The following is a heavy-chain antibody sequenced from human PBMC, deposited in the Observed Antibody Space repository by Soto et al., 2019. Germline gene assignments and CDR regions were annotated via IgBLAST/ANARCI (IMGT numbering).Heavy chain of an antibody. V-gene: IGHV3-11*01. Sequence: QVQLVESGGGLVKPGGSLRLSCAASGFTFSDFYMSWIRQAPGKGLEWISYISSGSTNIFYADSVKGRFTVSRDNAKNSVYLQMDSLRAEDTAVYDCARDLNAAGSDYWGQGTLVTVSS. D-gene: IGHD1-1*01. CDR2: ISSGSTNI. J-gene: IGHJ4*02. CDR3: ARDLNAAGSDY. CDR1: GFTFSDFY.